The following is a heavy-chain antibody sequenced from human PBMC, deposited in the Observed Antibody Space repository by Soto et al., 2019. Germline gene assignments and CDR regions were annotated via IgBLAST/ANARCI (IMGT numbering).Heavy chain of an antibody. D-gene: IGHD3-3*01. CDR1: GGSISTNQW. J-gene: IGHJ4*02. CDR3: ARLQPDTSGYYFDH. V-gene: IGHV4-4*02. CDR2: IFHVGST. Sequence: QVHLQESGPGLVKPSGTLSLTCAVSGGSISTNQWWNWVRQAPGKGLEWIGEIFHVGSTNYNPSLKRRVIISVYKAMNQFSLNLSAVTAADTAVYYCARLQPDTSGYYFDHWGQGALVTVSS.